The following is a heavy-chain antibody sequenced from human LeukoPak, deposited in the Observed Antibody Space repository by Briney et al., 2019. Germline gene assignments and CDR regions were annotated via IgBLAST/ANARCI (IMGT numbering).Heavy chain of an antibody. CDR3: ARHKAYGSGTYSPYCFDY. Sequence: PSETLSLTCAVSGDSISSNSYYWAWIRQSPGEGLEWIGNVFYRGNTNYNPSLKSRVTISVDTSKNQLSLKLNSVTAADTAVYYCARHKAYGSGTYSPYCFDYWGQGTLVTVSS. D-gene: IGHD3-10*01. CDR2: VFYRGNT. CDR1: GDSISSNSYY. V-gene: IGHV4-39*01. J-gene: IGHJ4*02.